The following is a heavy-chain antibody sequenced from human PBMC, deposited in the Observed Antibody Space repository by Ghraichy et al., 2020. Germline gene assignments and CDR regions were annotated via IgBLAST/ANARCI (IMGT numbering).Heavy chain of an antibody. CDR2: IKQDGGGK. CDR3: ARDGYDFWSGSHWGRAFDI. J-gene: IGHJ3*02. V-gene: IGHV3-7*01. CDR1: GFTFSSYW. Sequence: GGSLRLSCAASGFTFSSYWMTWVRQAPGKGLEWVASIKQDGGGKHYVDSVKGRFTISRDIAKNSLYLQMNTLRAEDTAVYYCARDGYDFWSGSHWGRAFDIWGQGTMVTVSS. D-gene: IGHD3/OR15-3a*01.